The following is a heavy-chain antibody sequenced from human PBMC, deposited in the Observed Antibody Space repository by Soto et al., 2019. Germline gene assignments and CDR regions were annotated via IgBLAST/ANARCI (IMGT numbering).Heavy chain of an antibody. J-gene: IGHJ3*02. CDR2: IYYSGST. Sequence: PSETLSLTCTVSGGSISSSSYYWGWIRQPPGKGLEWIGSIYYSGSTYYNPSLKSRVTISVDTSKNQFSLKLSSVTAADTAVYYCARHGGSVFWSGYYRGDAFDIWGQGTMVTVSS. D-gene: IGHD3-3*01. CDR1: GGSISSSSYY. CDR3: ARHGGSVFWSGYYRGDAFDI. V-gene: IGHV4-39*01.